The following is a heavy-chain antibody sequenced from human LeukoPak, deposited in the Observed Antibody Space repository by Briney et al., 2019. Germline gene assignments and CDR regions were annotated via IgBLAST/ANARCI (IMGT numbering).Heavy chain of an antibody. Sequence: PSETLSLTCIVSGGSISNYYWNWIRQPPGKGLEWIGYIYYSGSTNYNPSLKSRVTISVDTSKNQFSLKLSSVTAADTAVYYCARGRAYYYDSSGYYYGGYNYYYGMDVWGQGTTVTVSS. V-gene: IGHV4-59*12. CDR2: IYYSGST. J-gene: IGHJ6*02. D-gene: IGHD3-22*01. CDR1: GGSISNYY. CDR3: ARGRAYYYDSSGYYYGGYNYYYGMDV.